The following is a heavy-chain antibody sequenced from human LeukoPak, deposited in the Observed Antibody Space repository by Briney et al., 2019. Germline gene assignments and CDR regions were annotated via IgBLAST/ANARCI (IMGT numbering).Heavy chain of an antibody. D-gene: IGHD3-10*01. CDR2: IYHSGST. CDR3: ARDNVLLWFGESVAAFDI. V-gene: IGHV4-39*07. Sequence: SETLSLTCTVSGGSISSSSYYWGWIRQPPGKGLEWIGSIYHSGSTYYNPSLKNRVTIAVETSKNQFSLKLSSVTAADKAVYYCARDNVLLWFGESVAAFDIWGQGTTVTVSS. J-gene: IGHJ3*02. CDR1: GGSISSSSYY.